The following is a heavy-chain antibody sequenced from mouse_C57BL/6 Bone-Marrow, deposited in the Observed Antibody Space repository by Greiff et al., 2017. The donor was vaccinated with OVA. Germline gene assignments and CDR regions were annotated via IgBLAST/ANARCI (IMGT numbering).Heavy chain of an antibody. J-gene: IGHJ3*01. CDR3: AREGVYPWFAY. Sequence: QVQLQQPGAELVKPGASVKLSCKASGYTFTSYWMHWVKPRPGQGLEWIGMIHPNSGSTNYNEKFKSKATLTVDKSSSTAYMQLSSLTSEDSAVYYCAREGVYPWFAYWGQGTLVTVSA. V-gene: IGHV1-64*01. CDR2: IHPNSGST. CDR1: GYTFTSYW. D-gene: IGHD1-3*01.